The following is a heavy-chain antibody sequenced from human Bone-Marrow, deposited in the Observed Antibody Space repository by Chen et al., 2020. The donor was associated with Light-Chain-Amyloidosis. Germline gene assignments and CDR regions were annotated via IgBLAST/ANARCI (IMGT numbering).Heavy chain of an antibody. J-gene: IGHJ2*01. CDR1: GFTFCRSD. V-gene: IGHV3-13*01. CDR3: AREVVDSTSAGWYFDL. D-gene: IGHD6-6*01. Sequence: EVQLVESGGGLVQPGGSLRLSCAASGFTFCRSDMHWVRQAAGKGLEWVSAIGTIGDTYYPGSVKGRFTISRDDAKNSLYLQMNSLRAEDTGVYYCAREVVDSTSAGWYFDLWGRGTLVTVSS. CDR2: IGTIGDT.